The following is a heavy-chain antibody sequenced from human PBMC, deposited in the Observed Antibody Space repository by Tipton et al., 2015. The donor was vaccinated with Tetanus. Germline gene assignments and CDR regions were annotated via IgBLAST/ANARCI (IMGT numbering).Heavy chain of an antibody. CDR3: ARVKVSVYGTQVDYFLDS. CDR2: INTSGSS. J-gene: IGHJ4*02. D-gene: IGHD2/OR15-2a*01. Sequence: TLSLTCTVSGGSISSYYWSWIRQSAAMGLEWIGRINTSGSSDYNPSLKGRVTMSIDTSGNRFSLDLTSVTAADTAVYHCARVKVSVYGTQVDYFLDSWGQGTLVTVSS. CDR1: GGSISSYY. V-gene: IGHV4-4*07.